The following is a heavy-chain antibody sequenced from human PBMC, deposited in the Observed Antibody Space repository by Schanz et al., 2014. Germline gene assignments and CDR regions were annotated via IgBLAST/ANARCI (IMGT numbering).Heavy chain of an antibody. CDR1: GFTFSSYG. CDR3: AGDWASGRYYSDY. J-gene: IGHJ4*02. Sequence: QVQLVESGGGVVQPGGSLRLSCAASGFTFSSYGMHWVRPAPGKGLEWVAFIRYDGSNKYYADSVKGRFTISRDNSKDTLYLQMNSLRTEDTAVYYCAGDWASGRYYSDYWGQGTLVTVSS. D-gene: IGHD1-26*01. CDR2: IRYDGSNK. V-gene: IGHV3-30*02.